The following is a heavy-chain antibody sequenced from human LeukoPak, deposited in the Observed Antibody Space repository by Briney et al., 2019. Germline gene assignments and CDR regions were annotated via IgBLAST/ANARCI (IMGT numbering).Heavy chain of an antibody. V-gene: IGHV4-31*03. CDR1: GGSISSGGYY. D-gene: IGHD5-18*01. J-gene: IGHJ4*02. CDR2: IYYSGST. Sequence: SETLSLTCTVSGGSISSGGYYWSWIRQHPGKGLEWIGYIYYSGSTYYNPSLKSRATISVDTSKNQFSLKLSSVTAADTAVYYCARLDTAMVTGVDYWGQGTLVTVSS. CDR3: ARLDTAMVTGVDY.